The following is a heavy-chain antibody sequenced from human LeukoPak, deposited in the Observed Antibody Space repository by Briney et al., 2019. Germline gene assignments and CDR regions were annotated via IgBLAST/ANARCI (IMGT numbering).Heavy chain of an antibody. D-gene: IGHD3-10*01. CDR2: ISGSGGST. J-gene: IGHJ6*02. Sequence: PGGSLRLSCAASGFTFSSYAMSWVRQAPGKGLEWVSAISGSGGSTYYADSVKGRFTISRDNSKNTLYLQMNSLRAEDTAVYYCAKALWFGGTYYYCYGMDVWGQGTTVTVSS. CDR3: AKALWFGGTYYYCYGMDV. CDR1: GFTFSSYA. V-gene: IGHV3-23*01.